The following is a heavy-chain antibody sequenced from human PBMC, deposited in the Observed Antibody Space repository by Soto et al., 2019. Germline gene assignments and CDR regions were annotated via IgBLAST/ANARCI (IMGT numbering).Heavy chain of an antibody. Sequence: GGSLRLSCVASGFTFSSYWMHWVRQAPGKGLVWVSRINSDGSSTSYADSVKGRFTISRDNAKNTLYLQMNSLRAEDTAVYYCARELRLRYFDWLPPYMDVWGKGTTVTVSS. V-gene: IGHV3-74*01. CDR3: ARELRLRYFDWLPPYMDV. D-gene: IGHD3-9*01. CDR2: INSDGSST. CDR1: GFTFSSYW. J-gene: IGHJ6*03.